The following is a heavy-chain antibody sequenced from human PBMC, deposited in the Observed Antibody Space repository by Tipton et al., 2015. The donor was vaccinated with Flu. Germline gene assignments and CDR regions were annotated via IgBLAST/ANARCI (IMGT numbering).Heavy chain of an antibody. V-gene: IGHV4-31*03. CDR2: IYHSGRT. CDR3: ATEGVEMARLDY. J-gene: IGHJ4*02. CDR1: GESISSGVYY. D-gene: IGHD5-24*01. Sequence: TLSLTCTVSGESISSGVYYWTWIRQHQEKGLEWIGHIYHSGRTFYNPSLRSRATISVDTSRNQFSLKLSSVTVADTAVYYCATEGVEMARLDYWCQGTLVTVSS.